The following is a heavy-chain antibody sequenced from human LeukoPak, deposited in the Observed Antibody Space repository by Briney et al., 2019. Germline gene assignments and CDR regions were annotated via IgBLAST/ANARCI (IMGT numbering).Heavy chain of an antibody. CDR3: ARGRVLRFLEWSHGDAFDI. V-gene: IGHV1-24*01. J-gene: IGHJ3*02. CDR2: FDPEDGET. D-gene: IGHD3-3*01. CDR1: GYTLTELP. Sequence: GASVKVSCKVPGYTLTELPMHWVRQAPGKGLEWMGGFDPEDGETIYAQKFQGRVTITADESTSTAYMELSSLRSEDTAVYYCARGRVLRFLEWSHGDAFDIWGQGTMVTVSS.